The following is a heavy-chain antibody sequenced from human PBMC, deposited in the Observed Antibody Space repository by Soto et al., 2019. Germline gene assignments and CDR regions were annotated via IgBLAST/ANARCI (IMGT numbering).Heavy chain of an antibody. D-gene: IGHD3-3*01. CDR3: AKDRAGFWSGYLPVGARYYYYYGMDV. V-gene: IGHV3-30*18. Sequence: QVQLVESGGGVVQPGRSLRLSCAASGFTFSSYGMHWVRQAPGKGLEWVAVISYDGSNKYYADSVKGRFTISRDNSKNTLYLQMISLRAEDTAVYYCAKDRAGFWSGYLPVGARYYYYYGMDVWGQGTTVTVSS. J-gene: IGHJ6*02. CDR1: GFTFSSYG. CDR2: ISYDGSNK.